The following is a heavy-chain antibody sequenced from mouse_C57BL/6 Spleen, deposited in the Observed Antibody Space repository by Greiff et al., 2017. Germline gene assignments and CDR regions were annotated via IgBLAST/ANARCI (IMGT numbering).Heavy chain of an antibody. CDR2: ILPGSGST. V-gene: IGHV1-9*01. D-gene: IGHD1-1*01. CDR1: GYTFTGYW. CDR3: ARRGYYYGSSGYFDY. J-gene: IGHJ2*01. Sequence: VQLQQSGAELMKPGASVKLSCKATGYTFTGYWIEWVKQRPGHGLEWIAEILPGSGSTNYNEKFKGKATFTADTSSNTAYMQLSSLTTEDSAIYSCARRGYYYGSSGYFDYWGQGTTLTVSS.